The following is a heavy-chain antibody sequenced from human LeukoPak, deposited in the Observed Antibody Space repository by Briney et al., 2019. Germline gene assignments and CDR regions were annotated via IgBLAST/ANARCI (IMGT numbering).Heavy chain of an antibody. V-gene: IGHV3-48*01. D-gene: IGHD7-27*01. Sequence: GGSLRLSCAASGFTFSTSSMNWVRQAPGKGLEWVSYIRSTSTTIYYADSVKGRFTISRDNSKNTLYLEMNRLRSEDTAAYFCAKDILNWEFDYWGQGTLVTVSS. J-gene: IGHJ4*02. CDR2: IRSTSTTI. CDR1: GFTFSTSS. CDR3: AKDILNWEFDY.